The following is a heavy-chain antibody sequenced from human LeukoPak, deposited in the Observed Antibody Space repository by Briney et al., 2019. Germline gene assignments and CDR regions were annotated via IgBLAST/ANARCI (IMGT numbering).Heavy chain of an antibody. CDR2: ISWNSGSI. J-gene: IGHJ3*02. CDR1: GFTFDDYA. Sequence: GGSLRLSCAASGFTFDDYAMRWVRQAPGKGLEWVSGISWNSGSIGYADSVKGRFTISRDNAKNSLYLQMNSLRAEDMALYYCAKDIGLTGENDAFDIWGQGTMVTVSS. CDR3: AKDIGLTGENDAFDI. D-gene: IGHD7-27*01. V-gene: IGHV3-9*03.